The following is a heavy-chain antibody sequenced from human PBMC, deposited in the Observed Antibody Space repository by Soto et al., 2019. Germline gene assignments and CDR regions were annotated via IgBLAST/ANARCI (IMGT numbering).Heavy chain of an antibody. J-gene: IGHJ4*02. V-gene: IGHV3-9*01. D-gene: IGHD5-18*01. CDR2: ISCKSGMI. CDR3: AKDDGYTHGYFHX. Sequence: RLSCAAYGFTFDDYAMHWFRQAPGKGLEWVSGISCKSGMIGYADSLRCRFTIARDNAKSSLYLQMNSMRAEDTALYYCAKDDGYTHGYFHXWGQGTLVTVSX. CDR1: GFTFDDYA.